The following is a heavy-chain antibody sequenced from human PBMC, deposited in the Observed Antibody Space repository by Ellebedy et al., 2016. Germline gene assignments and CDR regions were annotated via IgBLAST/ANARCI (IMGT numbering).Heavy chain of an antibody. Sequence: GESLKISXAASGFTFSNYDMSWVRQAPGKGLEWVSTINGPGTTTYYADSVKGRFTISRDNSKNTLYLQMNSLRAEDTAVYYCAKKVVITTVGAPGNYFGFWGQGTLVTVSS. D-gene: IGHD1-26*01. J-gene: IGHJ4*02. CDR1: GFTFSNYD. CDR3: AKKVVITTVGAPGNYFGF. CDR2: INGPGTTT. V-gene: IGHV3-23*01.